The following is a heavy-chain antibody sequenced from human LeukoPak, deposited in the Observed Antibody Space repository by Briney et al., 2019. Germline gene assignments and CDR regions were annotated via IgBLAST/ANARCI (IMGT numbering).Heavy chain of an antibody. CDR2: IYTSGST. Sequence: SETLSLTCTVSGGSISRGSYYWSWIRQPAGKGLGWIGRIYTSGSTNYNPSLKSRVTISVDTSKNQFSLKLSSVTAADTAVYCCARQQDYSDYEVYYFDYWGQGTLVTVSS. V-gene: IGHV4-61*02. CDR1: GGSISRGSYY. CDR3: ARQQDYSDYEVYYFDY. J-gene: IGHJ4*02. D-gene: IGHD4-11*01.